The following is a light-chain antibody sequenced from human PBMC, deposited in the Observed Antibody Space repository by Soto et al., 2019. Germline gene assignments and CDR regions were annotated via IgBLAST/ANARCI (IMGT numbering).Light chain of an antibody. CDR3: QQDGMLYA. Sequence: EIVLTQSPGTRSLSPGERATLSCRASQSVSSSHLAWYQQKPGQAPRLLIYGASSRASGVPDRFSGSWSGTDFTLTISTLETDDFAVYYCQQDGMLYAFGQGPKLEIK. CDR2: GAS. CDR1: QSVSSSH. V-gene: IGKV3-20*01. J-gene: IGKJ2*01.